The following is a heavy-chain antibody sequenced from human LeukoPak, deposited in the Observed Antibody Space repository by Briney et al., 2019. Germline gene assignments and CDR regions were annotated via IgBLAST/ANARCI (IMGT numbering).Heavy chain of an antibody. J-gene: IGHJ4*02. CDR3: ARPRDSSGWYYYFDY. V-gene: IGHV5-51*01. Sequence: GESLKISCKGSGYTFTTYWLAWVRQMPGKGLEWMGIIYPGDSDTRYSPSFQGQVTISADKSISTAYLQWSSLKASDTAMYYCARPRDSSGWYYYFDYWGQGTLVTVSS. CDR1: GYTFTTYW. CDR2: IYPGDSDT. D-gene: IGHD6-19*01.